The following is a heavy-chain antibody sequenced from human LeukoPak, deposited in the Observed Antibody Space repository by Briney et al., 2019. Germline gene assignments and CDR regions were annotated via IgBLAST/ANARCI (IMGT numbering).Heavy chain of an antibody. D-gene: IGHD4-11*01. Sequence: EALKISCKGSGYSFTSYWIGWVRQMPGKGLEWMGIIYPGDSDTRYSPSFQGQVTISADKSISTAYLQWSSLKASDTAMYYCARRLGYSNYGGAFDIWGQGTMVTVSS. CDR2: IYPGDSDT. CDR1: GYSFTSYW. CDR3: ARRLGYSNYGGAFDI. J-gene: IGHJ3*02. V-gene: IGHV5-51*01.